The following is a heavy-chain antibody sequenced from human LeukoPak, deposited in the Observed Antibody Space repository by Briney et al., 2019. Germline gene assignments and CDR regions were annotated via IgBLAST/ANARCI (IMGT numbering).Heavy chain of an antibody. J-gene: IGHJ4*02. CDR3: AKDWSSSGFWSAYDDY. Sequence: GGSLRLSCAASGFTFGIYTMTWVRQAPGGGLEWVSSITFSSESVYYADSVKGRFAISRDNSKNTLYLQMNSLRAEDTAVYYCAKDWSSSGFWSAYDDYWGQGTLVTVSS. D-gene: IGHD3-3*01. CDR1: GFTFGIYT. V-gene: IGHV3-23*01. CDR2: ITFSSESV.